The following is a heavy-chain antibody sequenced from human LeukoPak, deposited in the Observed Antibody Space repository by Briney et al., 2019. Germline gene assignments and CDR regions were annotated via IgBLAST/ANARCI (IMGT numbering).Heavy chain of an antibody. CDR1: GGSVSSGSYY. CDR2: IYYSGST. CDR3: ARGRYCGGDCYSKWFDP. Sequence: SETLSLTCTVSGGSVSSGSYYWSWIRQPPGKGLEWIGYIYYSGSTNYNPSLKSRVTISVDTSKNQFSLKLSSVTAADTDVYCCARGRYCGGDCYSKWFDPWGQGTLVTVSS. V-gene: IGHV4-61*01. D-gene: IGHD2-21*02. J-gene: IGHJ5*02.